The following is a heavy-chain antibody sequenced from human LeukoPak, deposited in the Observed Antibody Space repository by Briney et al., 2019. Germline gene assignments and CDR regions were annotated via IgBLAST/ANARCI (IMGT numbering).Heavy chain of an antibody. CDR2: ISSSSSYI. J-gene: IGHJ6*02. CDR1: GFTFSSYS. CDR3: AKEWPWENYYYGMNV. Sequence: GGSLRLSCAASGFTFSSYSMNWVRQAPGKGLEWVSSISSSSSYIYYADSVKGRFTISRDNAKNSLYLQMNSLRPEDTAVYHCAKEWPWENYYYGMNVWGQGTTVTVSS. V-gene: IGHV3-21*01. D-gene: IGHD1-26*01.